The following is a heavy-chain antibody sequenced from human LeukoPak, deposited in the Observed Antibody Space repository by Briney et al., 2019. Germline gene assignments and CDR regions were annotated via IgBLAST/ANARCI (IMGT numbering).Heavy chain of an antibody. CDR1: GYTFTGYY. CDR3: ARPRSGDRNDRKYFDY. Sequence: ASVKVSCKASGYTFTGYYMNWVRQAPGQGLEWMGWINPNSGGTKYAQKFQGRVTMTRDTSISTAYMELSRLRSDDTAVYYCARPRSGDRNDRKYFDYWGQGTLVTVSS. J-gene: IGHJ4*02. V-gene: IGHV1-2*02. D-gene: IGHD6-19*01. CDR2: INPNSGGT.